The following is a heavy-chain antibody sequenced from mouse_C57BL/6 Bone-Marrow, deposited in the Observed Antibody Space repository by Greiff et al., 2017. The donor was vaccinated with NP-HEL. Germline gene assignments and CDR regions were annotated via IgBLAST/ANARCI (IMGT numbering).Heavy chain of an antibody. J-gene: IGHJ2*01. CDR2: IHPNSGST. V-gene: IGHV1-64*01. Sequence: QVQLQQPGAELVKPGASVKLSCKASGYTFTSYWMHWVKQRPGPGLEWIGMIHPNSGSTNYNEKFKSKATLTVDKSSSTAYMQLSSLTSEDSAVYYCARLDGSYFDYWGQGTTLTVSS. CDR1: GYTFTSYW. CDR3: ARLDGSYFDY. D-gene: IGHD2-3*01.